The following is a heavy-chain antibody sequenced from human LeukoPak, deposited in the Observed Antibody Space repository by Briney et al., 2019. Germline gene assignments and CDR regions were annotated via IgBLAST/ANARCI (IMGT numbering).Heavy chain of an antibody. D-gene: IGHD6-13*01. CDR1: GFTFSNYG. CDR3: AKDGDIGAAGYYFDY. V-gene: IGHV3-30*18. Sequence: GGSLRLSCAASGFTFSNYGMHWARQARGKGLEWVAVISNDGSDKYYGDYERGRFTSSRDNSNNTLYLQMNSLRAEDTAVYYCAKDGDIGAAGYYFDYWGQGTLVTVSP. CDR2: ISNDGSDK. J-gene: IGHJ4*02.